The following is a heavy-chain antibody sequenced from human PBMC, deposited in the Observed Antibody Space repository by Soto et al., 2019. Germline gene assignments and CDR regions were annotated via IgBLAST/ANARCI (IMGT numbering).Heavy chain of an antibody. J-gene: IGHJ6*02. CDR3: AGGYCGGDCYSGGFYGMDV. CDR1: GFTFSDYY. Sequence: QVQLVESGGGLVKPGGSLRLSCAASGFTFSDYYMNWIRQAPGKGLEWVSYISSSGATINYADSVKGRFTISRDNAKNSLYLQMNILRAEDTVVYYCAGGYCGGDCYSGGFYGMDVWGQGTTVTVSS. V-gene: IGHV3-11*01. D-gene: IGHD2-21*02. CDR2: ISSSGATI.